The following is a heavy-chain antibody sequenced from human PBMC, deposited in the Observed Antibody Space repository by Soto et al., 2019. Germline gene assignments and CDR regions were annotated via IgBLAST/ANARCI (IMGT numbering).Heavy chain of an antibody. V-gene: IGHV4-38-2*01. CDR3: ERHADSSSYYYRFDD. CDR2: IFHGGTT. J-gene: IGHJ4*02. D-gene: IGHD3-22*01. Sequence: ETPSLTWFFCRCRISSRYYSGWIRQPPVKGLEWIGSIFHGGTTYYNPSLKSRLTISVDTSKNQFSLTLSYVTAADTAVYYCERHADSSSYYYRFDDWGQGSLVTVSS. CDR1: RCRISSRYY.